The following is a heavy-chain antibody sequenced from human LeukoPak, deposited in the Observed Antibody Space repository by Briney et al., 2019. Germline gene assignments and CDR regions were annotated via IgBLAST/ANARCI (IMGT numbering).Heavy chain of an antibody. CDR3: ARRGSQLNFDY. CDR2: INPNGGST. D-gene: IGHD5-18*01. V-gene: IGHV1-46*01. Sequence: ASVKVSCKAYGYTFTSYYMHWVRQAPGQGLEWMGIINPNGGSTSYAQKCQGRVTMTRDTSTSTVYMDLSSLRSEDTAVYYCARRGSQLNFDYWGQGTLVIVSS. CDR1: GYTFTSYY. J-gene: IGHJ4*02.